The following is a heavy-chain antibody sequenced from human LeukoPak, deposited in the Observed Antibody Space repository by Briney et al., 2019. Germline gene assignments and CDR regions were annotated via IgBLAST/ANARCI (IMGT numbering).Heavy chain of an antibody. CDR1: GGSISSGGYY. Sequence: SQTLPLTCTVSGGSISSGGYYWSWIRQHPGKGLKWIGYTYYSGSTYYNPSLKSRVTISVDTSKNQFSLKLSSVTAADTAVYYCARVAMIVVVITTSLAFDIWGQGTMVTVSS. V-gene: IGHV4-31*03. CDR2: TYYSGST. D-gene: IGHD3-22*01. J-gene: IGHJ3*02. CDR3: ARVAMIVVVITTSLAFDI.